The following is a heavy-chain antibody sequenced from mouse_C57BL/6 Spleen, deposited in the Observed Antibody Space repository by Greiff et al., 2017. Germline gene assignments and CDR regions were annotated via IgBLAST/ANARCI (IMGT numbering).Heavy chain of an antibody. V-gene: IGHV1-62-2*01. CDR3: ARHEGGYDPLYWYFDV. D-gene: IGHD2-3*01. CDR2: FYPGSGSI. Sequence: VQLQQSGAELVKPGASVKLSCKASGYTFPEYTIHWVKQRSEQGLEWIGWFYPGSGSIKYNEKFKDKATLTADKSSSTVYMELSRLTSEDSAVYFCARHEGGYDPLYWYFDVWGTGTTVTVAS. CDR1: GYTFPEYT. J-gene: IGHJ1*03.